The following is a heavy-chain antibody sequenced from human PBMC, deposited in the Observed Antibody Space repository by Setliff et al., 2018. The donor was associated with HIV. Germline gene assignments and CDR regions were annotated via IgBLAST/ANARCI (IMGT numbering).Heavy chain of an antibody. J-gene: IGHJ3*02. V-gene: IGHV4-59*01. D-gene: IGHD1-26*01. CDR3: ARSIVGAAISAFDI. Sequence: NPSETLSLTCNVSGGSISSYYWSWIRQPPGKGLEWLGYIYYSGSTNYSPSLKSRVTISIATSENQFALNLRSVTAADTAVYFCARSIVGAAISAFDIWGQGKMVTVSS. CDR1: GGSISSYY. CDR2: IYYSGST.